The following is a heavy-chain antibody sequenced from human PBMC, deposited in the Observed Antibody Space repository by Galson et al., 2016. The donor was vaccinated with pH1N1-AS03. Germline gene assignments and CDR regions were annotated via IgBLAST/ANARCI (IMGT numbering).Heavy chain of an antibody. CDR3: AVWGYISGTHWLDV. CDR1: GFTVSRND. J-gene: IGHJ6*04. D-gene: IGHD5-12*01. V-gene: IGHV3-13*01. CDR2: IAAAGPT. Sequence: SLRLSCAASGFTVSRNDMHWVRHATGKGLEWVSIIAAAGPTHYADSVKGRFTISREIPQNSLYLQMDGLRADDTAVYYYAVWGYISGTHWLDVWGKGTTVTVSS.